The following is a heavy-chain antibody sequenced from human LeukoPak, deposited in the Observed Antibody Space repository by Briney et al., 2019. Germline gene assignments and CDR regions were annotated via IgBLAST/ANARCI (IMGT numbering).Heavy chain of an antibody. J-gene: IGHJ2*01. D-gene: IGHD1-14*01. CDR2: IKSTSDFI. Sequence: PGGSLRLSCVASGFTFSSYSMNWVRQAPGKGLEWVSSIKSTSDFIFYADSVKGRFTVSRDNAKNSLYLQMNSLRAEDTAVYYCARPLEGTGSNWYFDLWGRGTLVTVSS. CDR1: GFTFSSYS. CDR3: ARPLEGTGSNWYFDL. V-gene: IGHV3-21*01.